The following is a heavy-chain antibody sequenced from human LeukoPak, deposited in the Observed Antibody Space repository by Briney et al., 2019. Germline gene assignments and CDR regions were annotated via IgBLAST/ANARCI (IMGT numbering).Heavy chain of an antibody. Sequence: GASVKVSCKASGYTFTSYDINWVRQATGQGLEWMGWMNPNSGNTGYAQKFQGRVTITRNTSISTAYMELSSLRSEDTAVYYCARTYYYDSSGYFWFTQPYYYMDVWGKGTTVTVSS. CDR1: GYTFTSYD. D-gene: IGHD3-22*01. J-gene: IGHJ6*03. CDR2: MNPNSGNT. CDR3: ARTYYYDSSGYFWFTQPYYYMDV. V-gene: IGHV1-8*03.